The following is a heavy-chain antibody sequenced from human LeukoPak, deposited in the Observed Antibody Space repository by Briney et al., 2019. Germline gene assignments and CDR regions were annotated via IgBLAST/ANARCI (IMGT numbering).Heavy chain of an antibody. Sequence: SQTLSLTCAISGDSVSSNSAAWNWIRQSPSRGLEWLGRTYYRSKWYNDYAVSVKSRITINPDTSKNQFSLQLNSVTPEDTAVYYCAKATGQWPGLNYYYYMDVWGKGTTVTVSS. J-gene: IGHJ6*03. CDR1: GDSVSSNSAA. CDR3: AKATGQWPGLNYYYYMDV. V-gene: IGHV6-1*01. CDR2: TYYRSKWYN. D-gene: IGHD6-19*01.